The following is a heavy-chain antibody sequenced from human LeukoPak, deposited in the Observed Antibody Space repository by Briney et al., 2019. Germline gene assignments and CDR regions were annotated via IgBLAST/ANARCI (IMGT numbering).Heavy chain of an antibody. CDR1: GGSISSYY. J-gene: IGHJ5*02. CDR2: IYYSGST. CDR3: ARLLALNWFDP. Sequence: SETLSLTCTVSGGSISSYYWSWIRQPPGKGPEWIGYIYYSGSTNYNPSLKSRITISVDTSKNQFSLKLSSVTAADTAVYYCARLLALNWFDPWGQGTLVTVSS. V-gene: IGHV4-59*08.